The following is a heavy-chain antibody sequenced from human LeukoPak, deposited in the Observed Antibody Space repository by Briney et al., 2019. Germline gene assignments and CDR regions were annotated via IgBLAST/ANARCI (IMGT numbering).Heavy chain of an antibody. V-gene: IGHV3-48*03. D-gene: IGHD2-15*01. CDR1: GFTFSSYE. CDR2: ISSRGTTI. J-gene: IGHJ3*02. CDR3: ARDSIVDGAFDI. Sequence: PGGSLRLSCAASGFTFSSYEMNWVRQAPGKGLEWVSYISSRGTTIYNADSVKGRFTISRDNAKNSLYLQMNSLRAEDTAVYYCARDSIVDGAFDIWGRGTMVTVSS.